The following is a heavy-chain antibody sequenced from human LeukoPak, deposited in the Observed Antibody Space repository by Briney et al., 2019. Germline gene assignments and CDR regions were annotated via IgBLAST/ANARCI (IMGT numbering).Heavy chain of an antibody. V-gene: IGHV3-7*03. D-gene: IGHD6-19*01. CDR1: GFTFRSYW. Sequence: GGSLRLSCAASGFTFRSYWMSWVRQAPGKGLERVANIKQDGSEKYYVDSVKGRFTISRDNAKNSLYLQMNSLRAEDTALYYCARVSDISVAAYFDYWGQGTRVTVSS. CDR2: IKQDGSEK. J-gene: IGHJ4*02. CDR3: ARVSDISVAAYFDY.